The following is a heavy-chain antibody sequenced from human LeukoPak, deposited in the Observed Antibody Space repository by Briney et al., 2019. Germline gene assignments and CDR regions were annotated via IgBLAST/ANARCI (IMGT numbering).Heavy chain of an antibody. Sequence: GSLRISCAASGFTFSDYYMSWIRQAPGKGLEWVSYISSSGSTIYYADSVKGRFTISRDNAKNSLYLQMNSLRAEDTAVYYCASSGSYPPDYFDYWGQGTLVTVSS. CDR2: ISSSGSTI. D-gene: IGHD1-26*01. CDR1: GFTFSDYY. V-gene: IGHV3-11*01. J-gene: IGHJ4*02. CDR3: ASSGSYPPDYFDY.